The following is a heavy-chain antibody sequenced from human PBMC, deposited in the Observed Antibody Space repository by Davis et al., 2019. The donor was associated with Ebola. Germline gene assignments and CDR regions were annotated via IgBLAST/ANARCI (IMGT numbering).Heavy chain of an antibody. CDR1: GGSFIGHY. CDR2: ISHRGRT. CDR3: ARSTTVTTAAFEY. Sequence: PSETLSLTCAVYGGSFIGHYWSWVRQSPREGLEWIGEISHRGRTTYNPSLLSRVTISVDTSRNQFSLKVNSVTAADTAVYYCARSTTVTTAAFEYWGQGTLVTVSS. D-gene: IGHD4-17*01. V-gene: IGHV4-34*01. J-gene: IGHJ4*02.